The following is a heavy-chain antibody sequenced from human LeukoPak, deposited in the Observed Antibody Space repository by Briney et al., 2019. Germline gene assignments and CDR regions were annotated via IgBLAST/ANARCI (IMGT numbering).Heavy chain of an antibody. J-gene: IGHJ6*03. CDR2: ISGSGGST. CDR1: GFNLSSYA. Sequence: PWGFLRTPCSASGFNLSSYAMGWVRQAPGEGVGWVFAISGSGGSTYYADSVKGRFTISRDNSKNTLYLQMNSLRAEDTAVYYCAKVSGWSYYYYMDVWGKGTTVTVSS. CDR3: AKVSGWSYYYYMDV. D-gene: IGHD6-19*01. V-gene: IGHV3-23*01.